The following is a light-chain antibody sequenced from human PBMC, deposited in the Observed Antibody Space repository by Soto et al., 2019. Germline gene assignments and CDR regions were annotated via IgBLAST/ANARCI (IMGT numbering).Light chain of an antibody. J-gene: IGLJ1*01. CDR3: GTWDSSLSVHV. CDR2: DNN. Sequence: QSVLTQPPSVSAAPGQKVTISCSGTSSNIGNNYVSWYQQLPGTAPKLLIYDNNKRPPGIPDRFSGSKSGTSATLGITGLQTGDEADYYCGTWDSSLSVHVFGTGTKVTVL. V-gene: IGLV1-51*01. CDR1: SSNIGNNY.